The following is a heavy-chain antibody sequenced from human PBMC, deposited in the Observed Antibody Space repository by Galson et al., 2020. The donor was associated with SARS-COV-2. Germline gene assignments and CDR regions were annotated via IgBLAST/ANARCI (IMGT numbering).Heavy chain of an antibody. V-gene: IGHV4-59*13. D-gene: IGHD4-17*01. CDR1: GGSISSYY. Sequence: SETLSLTCTVSGGSISSYYWSWIRQPPGKGLEWIGYIYYSGSTNYNPSLKSRVTISVDTSKNQFSLKLSSVTAADTAVYYCARVATTVTFYWFDPWGQGTLVTVSS. J-gene: IGHJ5*02. CDR2: IYYSGST. CDR3: ARVATTVTFYWFDP.